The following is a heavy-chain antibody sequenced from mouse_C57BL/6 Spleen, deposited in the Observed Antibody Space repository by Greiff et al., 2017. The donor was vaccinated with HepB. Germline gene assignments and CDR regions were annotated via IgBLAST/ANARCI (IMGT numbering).Heavy chain of an antibody. J-gene: IGHJ2*01. CDR2: IYIGNGYT. CDR1: GYTFTSYG. V-gene: IGHV1-58*01. CDR3: ARGTTVVATDY. D-gene: IGHD1-1*01. Sequence: VKLKKTGAELVRPGSSVKMSCKTSGYTFTSYGINWVKQRPGQGLEWIGYIYIGNGYTEYNEKFKGKATLTSDPSSSTAYMQLSSLTSEDSAIYFCARGTTVVATDYWGQGTTLTVSS.